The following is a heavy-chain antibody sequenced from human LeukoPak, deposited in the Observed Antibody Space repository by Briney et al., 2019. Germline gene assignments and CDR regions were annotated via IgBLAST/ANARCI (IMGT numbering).Heavy chain of an antibody. CDR1: GYTFTDYY. Sequence: ASVKVSCKASGYTFTDYYMHWVRQAPGQGLEWMGWINPNSGGTNYAQKFQGRVTMTRDTSISTAYMELSRLRSDDTAVYYCARDQPRRAYYYYMDVWGKGTTVTVSS. CDR2: INPNSGGT. CDR3: ARDQPRRAYYYYMDV. V-gene: IGHV1-2*02. J-gene: IGHJ6*03.